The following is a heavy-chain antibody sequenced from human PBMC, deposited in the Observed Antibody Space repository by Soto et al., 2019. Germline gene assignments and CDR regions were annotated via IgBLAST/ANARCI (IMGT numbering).Heavy chain of an antibody. Sequence: ETLSLTCTVSGGSMISYYWSWIRQPPGRGLEWIGFIYYAGSTKYNPSLQSRATISGDTSKNQFSLNLSSVTAADTAVYYCARVVAATRYYYYGMDVWGQGTTVTVSS. CDR1: GGSMISYY. CDR2: IYYAGST. CDR3: ARVVAATRYYYYGMDV. J-gene: IGHJ6*02. D-gene: IGHD2-15*01. V-gene: IGHV4-59*01.